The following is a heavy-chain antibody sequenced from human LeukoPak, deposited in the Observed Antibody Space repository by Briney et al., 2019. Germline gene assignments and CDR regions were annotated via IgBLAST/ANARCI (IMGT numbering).Heavy chain of an antibody. J-gene: IGHJ5*02. CDR3: ARVRSSSSWYFYRFDP. V-gene: IGHV3-30*02. CDR1: GFTFSSYG. Sequence: GGSLRLSCAASGFTFSSYGMHWVRQAPGKGLEWVAFIRYDGSNKYYADSVKGRFTISRDNSKNTLYLQMNSLRAEDTAVYYCARVRSSSSWYFYRFDPWGQGTLVTVSS. D-gene: IGHD6-13*01. CDR2: IRYDGSNK.